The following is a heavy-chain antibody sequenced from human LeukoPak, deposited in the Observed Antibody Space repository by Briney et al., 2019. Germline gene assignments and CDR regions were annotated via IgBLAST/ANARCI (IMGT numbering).Heavy chain of an antibody. CDR3: ARVLDSSGDY. D-gene: IGHD6-25*01. CDR2: INHRGST. V-gene: IGHV4-34*01. CDR1: GGSLSGYY. Sequence: PSETLSLTCAGSGGSLSGYYWSWIRQPPGKGLEWIGEINHRGSTNYNPSLKSRVTISVDASRNQFSLKLTSVTAADTAVFYWARVLDSSGDYWGQGTLVTVSS. J-gene: IGHJ4*02.